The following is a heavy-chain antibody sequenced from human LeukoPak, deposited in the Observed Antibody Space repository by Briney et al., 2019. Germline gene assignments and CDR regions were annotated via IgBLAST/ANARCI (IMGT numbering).Heavy chain of an antibody. Sequence: GGSLRLCCAASGFTFCDFSMTWVRQAPGKGLAWVSSIDHAGTNAGTYYADSVKGRFTISRDNSKNTLCLQLNSLRADDTAVYYCAKNWGPLDMRGQGTMVTVSS. CDR1: GFTFCDFS. D-gene: IGHD3-16*01. CDR2: IDHAGTNAGT. CDR3: AKNWGPLDM. J-gene: IGHJ3*02. V-gene: IGHV3-23*03.